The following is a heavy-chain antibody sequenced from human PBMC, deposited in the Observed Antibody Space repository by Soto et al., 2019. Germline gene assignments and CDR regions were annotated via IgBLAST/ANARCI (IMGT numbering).Heavy chain of an antibody. Sequence: QVQLVQSGGEVRKPGTSVKVSCRASGGIFSDYAISWVRQAPGQGLEWVGGIVPKYGTAKYARKFEDRVTLTADELSSTVYMEMNGLRSEDTALYYCARDMLSSLVAETPHLFESWGQGTRLTVSS. J-gene: IGHJ5*01. D-gene: IGHD2-8*01. V-gene: IGHV1-69*12. CDR2: IVPKYGTA. CDR1: GGIFSDYA. CDR3: ARDMLSSLVAETPHLFES.